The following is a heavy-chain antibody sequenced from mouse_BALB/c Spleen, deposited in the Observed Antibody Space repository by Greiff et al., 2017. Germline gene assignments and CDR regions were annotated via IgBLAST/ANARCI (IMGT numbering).Heavy chain of an antibody. V-gene: IGHV5-6*01. J-gene: IGHJ4*01. Sequence: EVKLLGSGGDLVKPGGSLKLSCAASGFTFSSYGMSWVRQTPDKRLEWVATISSGGSYTYYPDSVKGRFTISRDNAKNTLYLQMSSLKSEDTAMYYCARQNYGNDYYAMDYWGQGTSVTVSS. D-gene: IGHD2-1*01. CDR1: GFTFSSYG. CDR3: ARQNYGNDYYAMDY. CDR2: ISSGGSYT.